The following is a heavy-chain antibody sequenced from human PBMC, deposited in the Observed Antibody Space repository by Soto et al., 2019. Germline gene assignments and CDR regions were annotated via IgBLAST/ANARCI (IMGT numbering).Heavy chain of an antibody. D-gene: IGHD6-19*01. Sequence: QVQLVQSGAEVKKPGASVKVSCKASGYTFTSYDINWVRQATGQGLEWMGWMNPNSGNTGYAQKFQGRVTMTRNTSISTAYMELSSLRSGDTAVYYCAGGHLPPLYSSGWIPYYYYGMDVWGQGTTVTVSS. CDR3: AGGHLPPLYSSGWIPYYYYGMDV. CDR2: MNPNSGNT. CDR1: GYTFTSYD. V-gene: IGHV1-8*01. J-gene: IGHJ6*02.